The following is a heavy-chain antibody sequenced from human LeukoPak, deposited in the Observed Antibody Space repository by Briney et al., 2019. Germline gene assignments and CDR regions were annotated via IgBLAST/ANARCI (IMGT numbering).Heavy chain of an antibody. D-gene: IGHD3-3*01. Sequence: SETLSLTCTVSAGSISSSSHHWGWIRQSPGKGLEWIGAIYYGWTAYYNPSLNSRVTISVATSTNQFSLQLNSVTAADTAVYYCVRHDGRGGNTMGALDSWGQGSLVTVSS. CDR1: AGSISSSSHH. CDR3: VRHDGRGGNTMGALDS. V-gene: IGHV4-39*01. J-gene: IGHJ4*02. CDR2: IYYGWTA.